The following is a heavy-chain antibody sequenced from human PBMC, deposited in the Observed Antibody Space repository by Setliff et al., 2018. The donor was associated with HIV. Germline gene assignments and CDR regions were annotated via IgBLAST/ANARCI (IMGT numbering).Heavy chain of an antibody. CDR3: AGDYAGSGRPFDY. CDR2: FDSTGSP. V-gene: IGHV4-61*02. J-gene: IGHJ4*02. Sequence: SETLSLTCSVAGDSVSSSPYYWSWIRQPAGKGLEWIGRFDSTGSPDYNPSLKSRVTISIDTSKNHFSLKLSSVTAADTAVYFCAGDYAGSGRPFDYWGQGTLVTVSS. D-gene: IGHD2-15*01. CDR1: GDSVSSSPYY.